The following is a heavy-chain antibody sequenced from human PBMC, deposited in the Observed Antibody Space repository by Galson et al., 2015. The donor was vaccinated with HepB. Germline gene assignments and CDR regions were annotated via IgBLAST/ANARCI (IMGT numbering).Heavy chain of an antibody. CDR3: AREREGYSYGSGFDY. J-gene: IGHJ4*02. D-gene: IGHD5-18*01. CDR2: ISYDGSNK. CDR1: GFTFSSYA. V-gene: IGHV3-30-3*01. Sequence: SLRLSCAASGFTFSSYAMHWVRQAPGKGLEWVAVISYDGSNKYYADSVKGRFTISRDNSKNTLYLQMNSLRAEDTAVYYCAREREGYSYGSGFDYWGQGTLVTVSS.